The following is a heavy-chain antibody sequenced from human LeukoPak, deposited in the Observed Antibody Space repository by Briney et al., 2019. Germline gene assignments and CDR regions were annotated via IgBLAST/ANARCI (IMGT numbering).Heavy chain of an antibody. V-gene: IGHV3-7*01. CDR1: GFSFSYYW. D-gene: IGHD3-3*01. J-gene: IGHJ5*02. CDR3: ARDAEVGTLFGVLSRYNWFDP. Sequence: GGSLRLSCAASGFSFSYYWMSWVRQAPGKGLAWVANIKQDGSEKYYVDSVKGRFTISRDNAKKSLYLQMSSLRAEDTAVYYCARDAEVGTLFGVLSRYNWFDPWGQGALVTVSS. CDR2: IKQDGSEK.